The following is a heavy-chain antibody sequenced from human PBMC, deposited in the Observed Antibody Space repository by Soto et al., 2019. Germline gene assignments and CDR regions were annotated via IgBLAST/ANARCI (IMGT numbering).Heavy chain of an antibody. V-gene: IGHV3-73*02. Sequence: EVQLVESGGGLVQPGGSRKLSCAASGFTFSGSAMHWVRQASGKGLEWVGRIRSKANSYATAYAASVKGRFTISRDDSKNTAYLQMNSLKTEDTAVYYCTRHRVLRAAAVTGAFDIWGQGTMVTVSS. CDR1: GFTFSGSA. CDR2: IRSKANSYAT. CDR3: TRHRVLRAAAVTGAFDI. D-gene: IGHD6-13*01. J-gene: IGHJ3*02.